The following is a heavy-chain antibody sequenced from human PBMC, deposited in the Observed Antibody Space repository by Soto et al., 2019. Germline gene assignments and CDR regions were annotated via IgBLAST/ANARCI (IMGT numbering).Heavy chain of an antibody. V-gene: IGHV1-69*06. D-gene: IGHD6-13*01. J-gene: IGHJ6*02. CDR3: ARDKQQLATYYYGMDV. CDR2: IIPIFGTA. CDR1: GGTFSSYA. Sequence: QVQLVQSGAEVKKPGSSVKVSCKASGGTFSSYAINWVRQAPGQGLEWMGGIIPIFGTANYAQKFQGRVTITADKSTSTAYMELSSLRSEDTAVYYCARDKQQLATYYYGMDVWGQGTTVTVSS.